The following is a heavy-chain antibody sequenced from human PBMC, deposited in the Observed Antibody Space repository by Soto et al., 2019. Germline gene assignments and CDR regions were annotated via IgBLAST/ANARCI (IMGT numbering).Heavy chain of an antibody. CDR2: ISSSSSYI. J-gene: IGHJ4*02. CDR1: GFTFSSYS. D-gene: IGHD3-9*01. Sequence: EVQLVESGGGLVKPGGSLRLSCAASGFTFSSYSMNWVRQAPGKGLEWVSSISSSSSYIYYADSVKGRFTISRDNAKNSLYLQMNSLRAEDKAVYYCARDRVPTYYDILTGYTGGFDYWGQGTQVTVSS. CDR3: ARDRVPTYYDILTGYTGGFDY. V-gene: IGHV3-21*01.